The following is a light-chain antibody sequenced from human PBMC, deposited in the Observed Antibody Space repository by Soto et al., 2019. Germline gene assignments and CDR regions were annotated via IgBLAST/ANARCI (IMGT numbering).Light chain of an antibody. V-gene: IGKV3-20*01. CDR2: GAS. CDR3: QQYGSSPWT. CDR1: QSVSSSY. J-gene: IGKJ1*01. Sequence: EIVLTQSPGTLSLSPGERATLSCRASQSVSSSYLAWYQQKPGQAPRLLIYGASSRATGIPDRFSGSGSGTDFTLTISRLETDDFAVYYCQQYGSSPWTFGQGTKVEIK.